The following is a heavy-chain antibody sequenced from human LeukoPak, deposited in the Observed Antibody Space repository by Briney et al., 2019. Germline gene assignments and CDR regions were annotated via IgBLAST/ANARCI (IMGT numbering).Heavy chain of an antibody. J-gene: IGHJ4*02. CDR2: ISGSGGST. V-gene: IGHV3-23*01. D-gene: IGHD6-19*01. Sequence: GGSLRLSCAASGFTFSSYAMSWVRQAPGKGLEWVSAISGSGGSTYYADSVKGRFTISRDNSKNTLYLQMNSLRAEDTAVYYCARVHSSGWYSGFDYWGQGTLVTVSS. CDR1: GFTFSSYA. CDR3: ARVHSSGWYSGFDY.